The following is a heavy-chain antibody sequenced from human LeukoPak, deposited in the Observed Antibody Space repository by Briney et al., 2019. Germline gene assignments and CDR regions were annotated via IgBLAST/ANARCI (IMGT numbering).Heavy chain of an antibody. CDR3: ARWDGYSSSPDY. CDR1: GYTITGFY. V-gene: IGHV1-2*02. J-gene: IGHJ4*02. CDR2: INPHSADT. Sequence: ASVKVSCKASGYTITGFYMHWVRQAPGQGLEWMGWINPHSADTGYAQKFLGRVTMTRDMSISTIYLELTRLTSDDTALYYCARWDGYSSSPDYWGQGTLVTVSS. D-gene: IGHD6-13*01.